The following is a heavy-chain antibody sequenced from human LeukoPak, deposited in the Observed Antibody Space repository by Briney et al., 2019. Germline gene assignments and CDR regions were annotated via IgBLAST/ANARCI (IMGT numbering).Heavy chain of an antibody. V-gene: IGHV3-43D*03. Sequence: QPGGSLRLSCAASGFTFDDYAMHWVRQAPGKGLEWVSLISWDGGSTYYADSVKGRLTISRDNSKNSLYLQMNSLRAEDTAVYYCARARGRIQLWSPIDPWGQGTLVTVSS. J-gene: IGHJ5*02. CDR1: GFTFDDYA. CDR3: ARARGRIQLWSPIDP. CDR2: ISWDGGST. D-gene: IGHD5-18*01.